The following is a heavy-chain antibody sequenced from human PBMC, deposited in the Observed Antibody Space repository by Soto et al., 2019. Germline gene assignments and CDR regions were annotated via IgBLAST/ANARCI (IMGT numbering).Heavy chain of an antibody. CDR3: AKDLMTDYGDYLYYYGMDV. CDR2: ISYDGSNK. J-gene: IGHJ6*02. D-gene: IGHD4-17*01. Sequence: GGSLRLSCAASGFTFSSYGMHWVRQAPGKGLEWVAVISYDGSNKYYADSVKGRFTISRDNSKNTLYLQMNSLRAEDTAVYYCAKDLMTDYGDYLYYYGMDVWGQGTTVTVSS. CDR1: GFTFSSYG. V-gene: IGHV3-30*18.